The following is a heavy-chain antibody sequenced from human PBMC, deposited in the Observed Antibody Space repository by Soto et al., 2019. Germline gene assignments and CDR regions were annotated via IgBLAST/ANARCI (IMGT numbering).Heavy chain of an antibody. Sequence: PGESLKISCKGSGYSFTSYWIGWVRQMPGKGLEWMGIIYPGDSDTRYSPSFQGQVTISADKSISTAYLQWSSLKASDTAMYYCARRVVVAGDGHYYYGIDVRAQRTTVTGSS. CDR2: IYPGDSDT. CDR1: GYSFTSYW. V-gene: IGHV5-51*01. J-gene: IGHJ6*02. CDR3: ARRVVVAGDGHYYYGIDV. D-gene: IGHD6-19*01.